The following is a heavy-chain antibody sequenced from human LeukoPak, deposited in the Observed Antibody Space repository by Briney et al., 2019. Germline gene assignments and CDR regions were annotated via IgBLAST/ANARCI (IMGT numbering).Heavy chain of an antibody. CDR2: ISTNGGST. V-gene: IGHV3-64*01. J-gene: IGHJ4*02. CDR3: ARVPAGYMSDY. Sequence: PGGSLRLSCAASGFTFSNYAMHWVRQAPGKGLEYVSAISTNGGSTYYANSVKGRFTISRDNSKNTLYLQMGSLRAEDMAVYYCARVPAGYMSDYWGQGTLVTVSS. CDR1: GFTFSNYA. D-gene: IGHD2-2*01.